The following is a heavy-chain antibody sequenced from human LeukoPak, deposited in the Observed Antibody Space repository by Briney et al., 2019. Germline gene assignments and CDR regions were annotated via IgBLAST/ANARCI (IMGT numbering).Heavy chain of an antibody. CDR2: IIGSSSMI. D-gene: IGHD4-17*01. CDR1: GFSLSSYN. J-gene: IGHJ4*02. Sequence: GGSLRLSCAASGFSLSSYNMNWVRQAPGKGLEWVSYIIGSSSMIFHADSVKGRFTISRDNAKNQLYLQMNSLRDEDTAVYYCARAEDGDNHPGDYWGQGTLVTVSS. CDR3: ARAEDGDNHPGDY. V-gene: IGHV3-48*02.